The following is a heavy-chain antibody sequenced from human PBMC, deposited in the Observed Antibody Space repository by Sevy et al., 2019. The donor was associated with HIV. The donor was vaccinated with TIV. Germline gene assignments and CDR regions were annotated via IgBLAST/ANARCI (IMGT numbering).Heavy chain of an antibody. Sequence: ASVKVSCKASGGILNNYGMNWVRQAPGQGLEWMGGIIPSVGIASYAQKIQGRAAITADESTSTMYLEVGRLGSDDTAVYFCAGVRPCGGDCYVFDTWGQGTLVTVSS. D-gene: IGHD2-21*02. V-gene: IGHV1-69*10. CDR1: GGILNNYG. J-gene: IGHJ4*02. CDR3: AGVRPCGGDCYVFDT. CDR2: IIPSVGIA.